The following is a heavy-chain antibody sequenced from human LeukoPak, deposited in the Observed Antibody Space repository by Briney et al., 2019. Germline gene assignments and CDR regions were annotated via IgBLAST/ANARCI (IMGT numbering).Heavy chain of an antibody. V-gene: IGHV1-8*01. D-gene: IGHD3-10*01. Sequence: ASVKVSCKASGYTFTSYDINWVRQATGQGLEWMGWMNPNSGNTGYAQKFQGRVTMTRNTSISTAYMELSSLRSEDTAVYYCAKTYYYGSGSQGYYFDYWGQGTLVTVSS. CDR1: GYTFTSYD. CDR2: MNPNSGNT. CDR3: AKTYYYGSGSQGYYFDY. J-gene: IGHJ4*02.